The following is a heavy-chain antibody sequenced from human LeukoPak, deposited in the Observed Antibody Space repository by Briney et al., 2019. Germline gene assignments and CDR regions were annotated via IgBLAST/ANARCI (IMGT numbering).Heavy chain of an antibody. CDR2: INTDGSST. V-gene: IGHV3-74*01. CDR3: ARDHGYYYMDV. Sequence: GGSLRLSCAASGFTFSSYWMHWVRQAPGKGLVWVSRINTDGSSTNYADSVKGRFTISRDNAKNTLYLQMNSLRAEDTAVYYCARDHGYYYMDVWGKGTTVTVSS. CDR1: GFTFSSYW. J-gene: IGHJ6*03.